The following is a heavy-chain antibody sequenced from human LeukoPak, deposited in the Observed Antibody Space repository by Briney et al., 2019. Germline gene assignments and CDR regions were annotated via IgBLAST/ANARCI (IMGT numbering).Heavy chain of an antibody. V-gene: IGHV4-31*03. Sequence: TLSLTCTVSGGSISSGGYYWSWIRQHPGKGLEWIGYIYYSGSTYYNPSLKSRVTISVDTSKNQFSLKLSSVTAADTAVYYCARVGDSYGIYFDYWGQGTLVTVSS. D-gene: IGHD5-18*01. J-gene: IGHJ4*02. CDR2: IYYSGST. CDR3: ARVGDSYGIYFDY. CDR1: GGSISSGGYY.